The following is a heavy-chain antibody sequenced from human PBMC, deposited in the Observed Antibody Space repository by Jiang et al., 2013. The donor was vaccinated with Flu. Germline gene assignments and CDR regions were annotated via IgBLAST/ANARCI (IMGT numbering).Heavy chain of an antibody. CDR1: GGSISGSSYY. V-gene: IGHV4-39*07. CDR3: ARGPRLTFDF. J-gene: IGHJ4*02. D-gene: IGHD2-21*01. Sequence: LLKPSETLSLTCIVSGGSISGSSYYWGWVRQPPGKGLEWIGSISYSGTTYYNPSLSSRVTVSVDLSKNQFSLKLISVTAADTAVYYCARGPRLTFDFWGQGTLVAVSS. CDR2: ISYSGTT.